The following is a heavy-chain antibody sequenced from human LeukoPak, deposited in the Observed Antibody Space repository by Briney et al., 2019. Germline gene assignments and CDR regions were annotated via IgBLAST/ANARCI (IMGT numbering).Heavy chain of an antibody. CDR1: GFTVSSNY. Sequence: TGGSLRLSCAASGFTVSSNYMSWVCQAPGKGLEWVSVIYSGGSTYYADSVKGRFTISRDNSKNTLYLQMNSLRAEDTAVYYCARSSRYYYYYMDVWGKGTTVTVSS. CDR3: ARSSRYYYYYMDV. V-gene: IGHV3-53*01. CDR2: IYSGGST. J-gene: IGHJ6*03.